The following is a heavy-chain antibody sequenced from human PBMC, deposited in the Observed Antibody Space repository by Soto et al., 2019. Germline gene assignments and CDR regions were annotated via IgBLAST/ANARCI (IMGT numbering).Heavy chain of an antibody. Sequence: QVQLVQSGAEVKKPGSSVKVSCKASGGSFSSYAISWVRQAPVQGLEWMGGIIPIFGAPTYVQKFQGRVTIIADKSTCTAYMELSSLRSEDTALYYCARAGPVSGNHAFDIWGQGTLVTVSS. D-gene: IGHD6-19*01. V-gene: IGHV1-69*06. CDR3: ARAGPVSGNHAFDI. CDR2: IIPIFGAP. CDR1: GGSFSSYA. J-gene: IGHJ3*02.